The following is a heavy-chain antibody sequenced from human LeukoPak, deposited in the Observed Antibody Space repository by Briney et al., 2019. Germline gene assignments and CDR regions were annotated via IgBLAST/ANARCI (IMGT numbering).Heavy chain of an antibody. CDR1: GFTFSNAW. V-gene: IGHV3-15*01. D-gene: IGHD5-18*01. J-gene: IGHJ4*02. CDR3: TTEYSYGLGAYYFVY. Sequence: GGSLRLSCAASGFTFSNAWMSWVRQAPGKGLEWVGRIKSKTDGGTTDYAAPVKGRFTISRDDSKNTLYLQMNSLKTEDTAVYYCTTEYSYGLGAYYFVYWGQGTLVTVSS. CDR2: IKSKTDGGTT.